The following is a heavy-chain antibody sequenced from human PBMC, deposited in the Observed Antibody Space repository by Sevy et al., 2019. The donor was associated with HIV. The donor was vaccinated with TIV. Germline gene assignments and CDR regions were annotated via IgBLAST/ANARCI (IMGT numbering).Heavy chain of an antibody. Sequence: ASVKVSCKASGYIFTDYYIHWVRQAPGQGLEWMAWINSDSGVTNYAQRFQGEVTVTRDPSLSTAYLELSRLKSNDTAIYYCARLTTKPTSDLYGMDVWGQGTTVTVSS. J-gene: IGHJ6*02. V-gene: IGHV1-2*02. CDR1: GYIFTDYY. CDR2: INSDSGVT. D-gene: IGHD4-17*01. CDR3: ARLTTKPTSDLYGMDV.